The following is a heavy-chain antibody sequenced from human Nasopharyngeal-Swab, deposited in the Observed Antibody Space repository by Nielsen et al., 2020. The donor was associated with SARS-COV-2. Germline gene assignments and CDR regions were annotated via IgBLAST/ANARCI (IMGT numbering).Heavy chain of an antibody. CDR1: GYTLTELS. CDR3: ATYPLRSGYYTGREFDY. J-gene: IGHJ4*02. CDR2: FDPEDGET. V-gene: IGHV1-24*01. D-gene: IGHD3-3*01. Sequence: ASVKASCKVSGYTLTELSMHWVRQAPGKGLERMGGFDPEDGETIYAQKFQGRVTMTEDTSTDTAYMELSSLRSEDTAVYYCATYPLRSGYYTGREFDYWGQGTLVTVSS.